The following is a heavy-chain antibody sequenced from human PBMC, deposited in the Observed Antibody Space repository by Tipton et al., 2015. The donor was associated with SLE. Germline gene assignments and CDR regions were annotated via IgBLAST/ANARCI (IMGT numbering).Heavy chain of an antibody. CDR1: GFTFRDYY. Sequence: SLRLSCAASGFTFRDYYMSWIRQVPGKGLEWVSYISRSGNSIYYADSVKGRFTISRDNAKNSLYLQMNSLRAEDTAVYYCARGLEVGTTGYFDLWGRGTLVTVSS. D-gene: IGHD1-26*01. CDR2: ISRSGNSI. J-gene: IGHJ2*01. CDR3: ARGLEVGTTGYFDL. V-gene: IGHV3-11*01.